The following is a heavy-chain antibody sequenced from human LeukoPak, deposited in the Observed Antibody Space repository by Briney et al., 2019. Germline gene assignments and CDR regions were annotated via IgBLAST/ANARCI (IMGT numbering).Heavy chain of an antibody. J-gene: IGHJ4*02. CDR2: INSDGSTT. V-gene: IGHV3-74*01. CDR3: TRGYFQDCGGDCYPFDY. D-gene: IGHD2-21*02. CDR1: GFTFSSYW. Sequence: GGSLRLSCAASGFTFSSYWMHWVRQDTVKVLVCVSRINSDGSTTSYADSVKGRFTISRDNAKNTLYLQMNSLRAGDTAVYYCTRGYFQDCGGDCYPFDYWGQGTLVTVSS.